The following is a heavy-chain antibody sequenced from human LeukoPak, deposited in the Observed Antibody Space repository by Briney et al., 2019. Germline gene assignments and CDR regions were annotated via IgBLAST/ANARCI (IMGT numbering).Heavy chain of an antibody. Sequence: PGGSLRLSCSAFGFTLSHYWMTWVRQAPEKGLEWVASIKEDGSEKSYVDSVEGRFTISRDNAKSSLYLQVTSVGAEDTAVYYCVRGGSYTFDPWGQGILVTVSS. V-gene: IGHV3-7*01. CDR2: IKEDGSEK. CDR3: VRGGSYTFDP. J-gene: IGHJ5*02. CDR1: GFTLSHYW. D-gene: IGHD1-26*01.